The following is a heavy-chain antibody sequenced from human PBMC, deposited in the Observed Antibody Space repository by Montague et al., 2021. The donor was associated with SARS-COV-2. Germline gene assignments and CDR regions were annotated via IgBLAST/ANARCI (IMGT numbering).Heavy chain of an antibody. Sequence: SDTLSLTRTVSGGAISSSSYYWGWIRQPPGKGLEWIGSIYYSGSTYYNPSLKSRVTISVDTSKNQFSLKLSSVTAADTAVYYCARDTRITMLVVVNRYGMDVWGQGTTVTVSS. CDR1: GGAISSSSYY. D-gene: IGHD3-22*01. CDR2: IYYSGST. V-gene: IGHV4-39*07. CDR3: ARDTRITMLVVVNRYGMDV. J-gene: IGHJ6*02.